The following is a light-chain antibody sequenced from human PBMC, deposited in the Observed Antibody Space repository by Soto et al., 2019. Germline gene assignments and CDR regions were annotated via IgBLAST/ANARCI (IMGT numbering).Light chain of an antibody. CDR2: EVT. V-gene: IGLV2-8*01. CDR3: SSFEGSNSLV. Sequence: QSALTQPASASGSPGQSVTISCTGTSSDVGRYNYVSWYQQHPGKAPKLMIYEVTKRPSGVPDRFSGSKSGNTASLTVSGLQGEDEADYYWSSFEGSNSLVFGGGTQLTVL. CDR1: SSDVGRYNY. J-gene: IGLJ2*01.